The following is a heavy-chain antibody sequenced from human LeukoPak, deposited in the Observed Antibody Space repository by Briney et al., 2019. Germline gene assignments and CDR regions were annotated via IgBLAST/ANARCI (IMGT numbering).Heavy chain of an antibody. CDR2: ISYDGSNK. CDR1: GFTFSSYA. D-gene: IGHD1-7*01. J-gene: IGHJ4*02. V-gene: IGHV3-30*04. Sequence: GGSLRLSCAASGFTFSSYAMHWVRQAPGKGLEGVAVISYDGSNKYYADSVKGRFTISRDNSKNTLYLQMNSLRAEDTAVYYCARDGAPTTVELLFDYWGQGTLVTVSS. CDR3: ARDGAPTTVELLFDY.